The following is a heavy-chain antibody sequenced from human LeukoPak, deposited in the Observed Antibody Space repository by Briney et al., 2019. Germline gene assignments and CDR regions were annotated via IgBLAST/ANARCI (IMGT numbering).Heavy chain of an antibody. D-gene: IGHD3-22*01. V-gene: IGHV4-38-2*02. CDR2: IYHSGIT. CDR1: AYSISSGYY. J-gene: IGHJ5*02. Sequence: SETLSLTCTVSAYSISSGYYWGWIRQPPGKGLEWIGAIYHSGITYYNPSLKSRVTISVDTSKNQFSLKLSSVTAADTAVYYCARFEKNYYDSSGYYYQYNWFDPWGQGTLVTVSS. CDR3: ARFEKNYYDSSGYYYQYNWFDP.